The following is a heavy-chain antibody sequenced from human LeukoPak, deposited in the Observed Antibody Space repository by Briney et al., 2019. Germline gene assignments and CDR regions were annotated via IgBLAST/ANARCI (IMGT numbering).Heavy chain of an antibody. V-gene: IGHV3-7*01. CDR1: GFTFSSYG. J-gene: IGHJ4*02. Sequence: GGSLRLSCAASGFTFSSYGMSWVRQAPGKGLELVANIKQDRSEKYYVDSVKGRFTISRDNAKNSLYLQMNSLRAEGTAVYYCARLREIPVFGVVTKSTSYFDYWGQGTLVTVSS. CDR3: ARLREIPVFGVVTKSTSYFDY. CDR2: IKQDRSEK. D-gene: IGHD3-3*01.